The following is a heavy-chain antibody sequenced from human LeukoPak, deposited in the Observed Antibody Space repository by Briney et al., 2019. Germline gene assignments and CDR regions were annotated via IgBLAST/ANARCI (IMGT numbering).Heavy chain of an antibody. CDR3: ARVLGGDYATSEAFDI. Sequence: ASVKVSRKASGYTFTSYYMHWVRQAPGQGLEWMGIINPSGGSTSYAQKFQGRVTMTRDTSTSTVYMELSSLRSEDTAVYYCARVLGGDYATSEAFDIWGQGTMVTVSS. CDR2: INPSGGST. J-gene: IGHJ3*02. CDR1: GYTFTSYY. D-gene: IGHD4-17*01. V-gene: IGHV1-46*01.